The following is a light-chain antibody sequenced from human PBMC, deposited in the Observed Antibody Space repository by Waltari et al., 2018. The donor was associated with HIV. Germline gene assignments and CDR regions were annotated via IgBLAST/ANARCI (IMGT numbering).Light chain of an antibody. Sequence: QSVLTQPASVSGSPGQSLTLSCTGTTNDLGSSKYVSWYQQSPDKAPKLIIYEVSNRPSGISSRCSGSKYGNTASLTISGLQADDEAYYHCSSYSRGALLFGGGTKVTVL. J-gene: IGLJ2*01. V-gene: IGLV2-14*01. CDR1: TNDLGSSKY. CDR2: EVS. CDR3: SSYSRGALL.